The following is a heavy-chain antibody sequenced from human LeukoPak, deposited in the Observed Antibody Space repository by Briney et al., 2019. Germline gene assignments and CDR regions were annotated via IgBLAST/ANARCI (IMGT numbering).Heavy chain of an antibody. CDR1: GFTFSSCS. Sequence: GGSLRLSCAVSGFTFSSCSMNWVRQAPGKGLEWVSFISSSTSYISYADSVKGRFTISRDNAKSSLWLQMNSLRAEDTAVYYCARATNGRFDIWGQGTMVTVSS. CDR2: ISSSTSYI. V-gene: IGHV3-21*01. J-gene: IGHJ3*02. D-gene: IGHD2-8*01. CDR3: ARATNGRFDI.